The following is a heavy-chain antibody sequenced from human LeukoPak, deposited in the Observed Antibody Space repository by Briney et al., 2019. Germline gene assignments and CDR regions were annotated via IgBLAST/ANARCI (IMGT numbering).Heavy chain of an antibody. CDR3: ARASITGTIYY. D-gene: IGHD1-7*01. V-gene: IGHV4-39*07. CDR2: IYHSGST. Sequence: SETLSLTCTVSGGSIRSSSHYWGWIRQPPGTGLEWIGSIYHSGSTYYTPSLKSRVTISVDTSKNQFSLKLSSVTAADTAVYYCARASITGTIYYWGQGTLVTVSS. CDR1: GGSIRSSSHY. J-gene: IGHJ4*02.